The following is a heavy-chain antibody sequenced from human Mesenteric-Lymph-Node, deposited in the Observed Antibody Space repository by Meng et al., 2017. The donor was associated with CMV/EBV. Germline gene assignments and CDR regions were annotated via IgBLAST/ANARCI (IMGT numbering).Heavy chain of an antibody. V-gene: IGHV4-61*01. Sequence: SETLSLTCTVSGGSVSSGSYYWSWIRQPPGKGLEWIGYIYYSGSTNYNPSLKSRVTISVDTSKNQFSLKLSSVTAADTAVYYCARVSIAARLDYWGQGTLVTVSS. CDR3: ARVSIAARLDY. J-gene: IGHJ4*02. CDR2: IYYSGST. D-gene: IGHD6-6*01. CDR1: GGSVSSGSYY.